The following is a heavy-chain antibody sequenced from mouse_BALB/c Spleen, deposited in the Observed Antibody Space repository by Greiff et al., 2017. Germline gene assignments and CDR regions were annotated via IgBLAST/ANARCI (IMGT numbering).Heavy chain of an antibody. J-gene: IGHJ4*01. Sequence: VQLKQSGPELVKPGASMKISCKASGYSFTGYTMNWVKQSHGKNLEWIGLINPYNGGTSYNQKFKGKATLTVDKSSSTAYMELLSLTSEDSAVYYCVAYYGSSLYAMDYWGQGTSVTVSS. CDR2: INPYNGGT. CDR1: GYSFTGYT. D-gene: IGHD1-1*01. CDR3: VAYYGSSLYAMDY. V-gene: IGHV1-18*01.